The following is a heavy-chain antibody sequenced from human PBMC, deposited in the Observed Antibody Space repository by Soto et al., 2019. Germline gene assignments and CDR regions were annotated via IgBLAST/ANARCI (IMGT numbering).Heavy chain of an antibody. CDR2: IYRTGST. CDR3: ASRDPGTSVDY. Sequence: SEALALTCAVSGGSFTSNNCWTWVRQPPGQGLEWIGEIYRTGSTNYNPSLKSRVTISLDKSENQFSLKVTSLTAADTAVYYCASRDPGTSVDYWGQGTLVTV. J-gene: IGHJ4*02. D-gene: IGHD1-7*01. CDR1: GGSFTSNNC. V-gene: IGHV4-4*02.